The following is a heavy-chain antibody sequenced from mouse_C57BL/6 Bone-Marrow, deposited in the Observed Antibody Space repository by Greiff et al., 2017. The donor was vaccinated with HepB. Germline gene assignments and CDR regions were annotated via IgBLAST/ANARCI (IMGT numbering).Heavy chain of an antibody. J-gene: IGHJ2*01. CDR1: GYTFTSYG. D-gene: IGHD2-3*01. CDR3: ARSRWLLRFCYFDY. CDR2: IYPRSGNT. V-gene: IGHV1-81*01. Sequence: VQLRQSGAELARPGASVKLSCKASGYTFTSYGISWVKQRTGQGLEWIGEIYPRSGNTYYNEKFKGKATLTADKSSSTAYMELRSLTSEDSAVYFCARSRWLLRFCYFDYWGQGTTLTVSS.